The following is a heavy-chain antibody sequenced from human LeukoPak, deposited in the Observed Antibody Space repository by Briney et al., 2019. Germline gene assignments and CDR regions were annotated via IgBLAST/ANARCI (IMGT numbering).Heavy chain of an antibody. CDR2: ICSSGTNI. D-gene: IGHD6-19*01. V-gene: IGHV3-48*03. CDR1: GFPFSFYE. J-gene: IGHJ4*02. CDR3: ALLAVASDFDS. Sequence: GSLRLSCAVSGFPFSFYEMKWVRQAPGKGLEWGSNICSSGTNIYYADSVKGRFSISRDNAKSSLYLQMNSLRGEDTAVYYCALLAVASDFDSWGQGALVTVSS.